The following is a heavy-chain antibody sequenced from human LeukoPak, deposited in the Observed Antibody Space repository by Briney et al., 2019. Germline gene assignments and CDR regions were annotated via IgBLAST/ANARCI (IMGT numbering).Heavy chain of an antibody. CDR2: ISHSGST. CDR3: ARITVTIPRSFDY. CDR1: GVSISSHY. Sequence: SETLSLTCTVPGVSISSHYWTWIRLPPGKGLEWIGYISHSGSTSYNPSLKSRVHISLDPSQNQLSLTVNSVTAADTAVYYCARITVTIPRSFDYWGQGTPVTVSS. V-gene: IGHV4-59*11. J-gene: IGHJ4*02. D-gene: IGHD4-17*01.